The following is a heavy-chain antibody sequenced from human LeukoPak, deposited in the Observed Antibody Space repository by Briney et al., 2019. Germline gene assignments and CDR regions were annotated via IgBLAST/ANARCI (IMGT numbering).Heavy chain of an antibody. J-gene: IGHJ5*02. D-gene: IGHD3-16*02. CDR2: ISSSSSTI. V-gene: IGHV3-48*01. CDR1: GFTFSSYS. Sequence: GGSLRLSCAASGFTFSSYSMNWVRQAPGKGLEWVSYISSSSSTIYYADSVKGRFTISRDNAKNSLYLQMNSLRAEDTAVYYCARDYDYVWGSYRYSWFDPWGQGTLVTVSS. CDR3: ARDYDYVWGSYRYSWFDP.